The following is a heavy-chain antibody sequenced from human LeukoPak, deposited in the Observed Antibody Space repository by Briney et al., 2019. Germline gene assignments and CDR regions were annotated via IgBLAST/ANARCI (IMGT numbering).Heavy chain of an antibody. CDR3: ARDSHDYCDY. CDR1: GGTFSSYA. CDR2: ISAYNGNT. V-gene: IGHV1-18*01. J-gene: IGHJ4*02. Sequence: ASVKVSCKASGGTFSSYAISWVRQAPGQGLEWMGWISAYNGNTNYAQKLQGRVTMTTDTSTSTAYMELRSLRSDDTAVYYCARDSHDYCDYWGQGTLVTVSS.